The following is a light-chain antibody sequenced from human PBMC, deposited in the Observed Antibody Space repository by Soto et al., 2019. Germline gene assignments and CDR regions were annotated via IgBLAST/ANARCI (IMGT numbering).Light chain of an antibody. J-gene: IGKJ1*01. V-gene: IGKV1-5*01. Sequence: DIQMTQSPSTLSASVGDRVTITCRASQSISSWLAWYQQKPGKAPKLLIYDASSLESGVPSRFSGSGSGTEFTLTISSLQSDDFATYYCQQYKSYSTFGQGTKVDIK. CDR1: QSISSW. CDR3: QQYKSYST. CDR2: DAS.